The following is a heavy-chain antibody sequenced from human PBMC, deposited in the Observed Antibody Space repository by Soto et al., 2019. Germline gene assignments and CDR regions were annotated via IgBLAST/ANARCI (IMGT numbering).Heavy chain of an antibody. CDR2: IYYSGST. V-gene: IGHV4-31*03. CDR1: GGSISSGGYY. D-gene: IGHD3-22*01. J-gene: IGHJ4*02. CDR3: ARASEDTYYYDSSGPPYYFDY. Sequence: SETLSLTCTVSGGSISSGGYYWSWIRQHPGKGLEWIGYIYYSGSTYYNPSLKSRVTISVDTSKNQFSLKLSSVTVADTAVYYCARASEDTYYYDSSGPPYYFDYWGQGTLVTVSS.